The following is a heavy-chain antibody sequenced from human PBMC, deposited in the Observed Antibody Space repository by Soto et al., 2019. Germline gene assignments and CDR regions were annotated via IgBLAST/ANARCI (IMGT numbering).Heavy chain of an antibody. Sequence: QVQLVQSGAEVKKPGASVKVSCKASGYTFTSYGISWVRQAPGQGLEWMGWISAYNGNTNYAQKRQGIVTRTKDTSTSTAYMEVRSLRSDDTAVYYCARELKSLGNHLINSYFDYLCQGTLVTVCS. CDR1: GYTFTSYG. CDR2: ISAYNGNT. D-gene: IGHD3-16*01. CDR3: ARELKSLGNHLINSYFDY. J-gene: IGHJ4*02. V-gene: IGHV1-18*01.